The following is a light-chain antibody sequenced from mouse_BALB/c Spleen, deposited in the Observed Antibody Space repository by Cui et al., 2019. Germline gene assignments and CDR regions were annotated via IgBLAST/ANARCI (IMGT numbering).Light chain of an antibody. CDR3: QQGSSIPLT. V-gene: IGKV4-91*01. Sequence: EIVLTQSPTTMDESTAEKMPITCSAISSIISNYLHSYQQKPGFSPKLLIYRTSNLASGVPARFSVSGSGTSYSLTIGTMEAEDVATYYCQQGSSIPLTFGAGTKLELK. CDR1: SSIISNY. CDR2: RTS. J-gene: IGKJ5*01.